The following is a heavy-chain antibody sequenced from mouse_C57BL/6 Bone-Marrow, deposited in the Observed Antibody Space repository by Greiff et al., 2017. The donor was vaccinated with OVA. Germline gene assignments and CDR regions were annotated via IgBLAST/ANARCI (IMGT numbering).Heavy chain of an antibody. D-gene: IGHD2-4*01. J-gene: IGHJ2*01. CDR3: ARGALYDYVPDY. V-gene: IGHV5-6*02. CDR2: ISSGGSYT. CDR1: GFTFSSYG. Sequence: DVMLVESGGDLVKPGGSLKLSCAASGFTFSSYGMSWVRQTPDKRLEWVATISSGGSYTYYPDSVKGRFTISRDNAKNTLYLQMSSLKSEDTAMYYCARGALYDYVPDYWGQGTTLTVSS.